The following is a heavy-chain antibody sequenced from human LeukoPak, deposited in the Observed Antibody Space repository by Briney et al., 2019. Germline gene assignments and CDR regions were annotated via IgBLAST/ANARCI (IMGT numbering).Heavy chain of an antibody. D-gene: IGHD6-6*01. CDR3: ARRPRSSSSPFDY. CDR2: VYPGDSES. CDR1: GYSFTTYW. V-gene: IGHV5-51*01. Sequence: GESLKISCKATGYSFTTYWIGWVRQTPGEGLEWMGMVYPGDSESRYSSAFKGQVTISADKSRNTAYLQWRSLRASDTAMYYCARRPRSSSSPFDYWGQGTLVTVSS. J-gene: IGHJ4*02.